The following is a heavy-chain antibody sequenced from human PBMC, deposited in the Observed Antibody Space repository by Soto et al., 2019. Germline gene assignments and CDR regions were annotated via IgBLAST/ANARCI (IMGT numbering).Heavy chain of an antibody. V-gene: IGHV4-39*01. CDR2: IYYSGST. Sequence: SETLSLAWTVSGGSIVSSSYYWGWIRQKPGKGVEWIGSIYYSGSTYYNPSLKSRVTISVDKSKNQLSLKLSYVTAADTAVYYCARLNSMVRGPLDYWGQGTLVTVS. J-gene: IGHJ4*02. CDR1: GGSIVSSSYY. D-gene: IGHD3-10*01. CDR3: ARLNSMVRGPLDY.